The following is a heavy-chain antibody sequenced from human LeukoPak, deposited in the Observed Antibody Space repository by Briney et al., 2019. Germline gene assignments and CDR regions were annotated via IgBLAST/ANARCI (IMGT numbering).Heavy chain of an antibody. CDR2: IIPIFGTA. V-gene: IGHV1-69*01. D-gene: IGHD3-10*01. CDR1: GGTFSSYA. J-gene: IGHJ4*02. CDR3: ARIYYYGSGSYADQNNFDY. Sequence: SVKVSCKASGGTFSSYAISWVRQAPGQGLEWMGGIIPIFGTANYAQKFQGRVTITADESTSTAYMELSSLRSEDTAVYYCARIYYYGSGSYADQNNFDYWGQGTLVTVSS.